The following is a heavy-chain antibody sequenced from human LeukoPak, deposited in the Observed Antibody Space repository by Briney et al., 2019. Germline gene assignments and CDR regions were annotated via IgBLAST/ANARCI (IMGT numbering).Heavy chain of an antibody. CDR1: GGSISSYY. CDR3: ASLSTIGWYFDL. Sequence: SQTLSLTCTVSGGSISSYYWSWIRQPPGKGLEWIGYIHYSGSTNYNPSLKSRVTISVATSKNQSSLKLSSVTAADTAVYYCASLSTIGWYFDLWGRGTLVTVSS. D-gene: IGHD5-24*01. CDR2: IHYSGST. V-gene: IGHV4-59*01. J-gene: IGHJ2*01.